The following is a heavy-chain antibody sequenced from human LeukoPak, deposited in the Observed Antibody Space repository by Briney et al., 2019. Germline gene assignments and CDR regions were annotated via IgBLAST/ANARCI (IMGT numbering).Heavy chain of an antibody. Sequence: SGTLSLTCAVSGGSISSGGYYWSWIRQHPGKGLEWIGYIYYSGSTYYNPSLKSRVTISVDTSKNQFSLKLSSVTAADTAVYYCARDRGPYSGYDSYYFDYWGQGTLVTVSS. J-gene: IGHJ4*02. V-gene: IGHV4-31*11. CDR3: ARDRGPYSGYDSYYFDY. CDR2: IYYSGST. D-gene: IGHD5-12*01. CDR1: GGSISSGGYY.